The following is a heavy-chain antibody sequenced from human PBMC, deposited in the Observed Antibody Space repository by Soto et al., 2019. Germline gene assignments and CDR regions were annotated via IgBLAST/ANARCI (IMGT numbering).Heavy chain of an antibody. D-gene: IGHD3-3*01. CDR2: ISGSGGST. CDR1: GFTFSSYD. J-gene: IGHJ4*02. CDR3: AKDDDFWSGYSDY. V-gene: IGHV3-23*01. Sequence: GGSLRLSCAASGFTFSSYDMSWVRQAPGKGLEWVSAISGSGGSTYYADSVKGRFTISRDNSKNTLYLQMNSLRAEDTAVYYCAKDDDFWSGYSDYWGQGTLVTVSS.